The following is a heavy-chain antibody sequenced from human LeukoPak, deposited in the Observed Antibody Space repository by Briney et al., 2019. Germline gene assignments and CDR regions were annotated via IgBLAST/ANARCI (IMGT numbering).Heavy chain of an antibody. Sequence: SETLSLTCTVSGGSISTTNYYWGWIRQPPGKGLEWIGSIYSSGSTYYNASLQSRVTISIETSKNQISLRLNSVTAADTAMYYCAKSGGYGLIDYWGQGTLVTVSS. CDR3: AKSGGYGLIDY. V-gene: IGHV4-39*01. D-gene: IGHD1-26*01. J-gene: IGHJ4*02. CDR2: IYSSGST. CDR1: GGSISTTNYY.